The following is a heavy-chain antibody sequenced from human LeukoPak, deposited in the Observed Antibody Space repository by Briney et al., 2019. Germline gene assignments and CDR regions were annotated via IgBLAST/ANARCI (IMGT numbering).Heavy chain of an antibody. Sequence: GRSLRLSCVASGFTFNTYAIHWVRQAQGKGLEWVAVISYDGSNNYYEDSVKGRFTISRDNSKNTLYLQMNSLRAEDMAVYYCAREEWYYFDYWGQGTLVTVSS. D-gene: IGHD3-3*01. J-gene: IGHJ4*02. CDR3: AREEWYYFDY. CDR1: GFTFNTYA. V-gene: IGHV3-30-3*01. CDR2: ISYDGSNN.